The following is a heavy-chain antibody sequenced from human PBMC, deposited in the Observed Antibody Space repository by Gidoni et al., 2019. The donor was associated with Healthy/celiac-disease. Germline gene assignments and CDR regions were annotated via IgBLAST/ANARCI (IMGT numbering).Heavy chain of an antibody. V-gene: IGHV4-34*01. Sequence: QVQLQQWGAGLLKPSETLSLTCAVYGGSFSGYYWSWIRQPPGKGLEWIGEINHSGSTNYNPSLQSRVTISVDTSKNQFSLKLSSVTAADTAVYYCARGHLFRGGSSGDNPNNWFDPWGQGTLVTVSS. CDR2: INHSGST. CDR1: GGSFSGYY. CDR3: ARGHLFRGGSSGDNPNNWFDP. D-gene: IGHD2-15*01. J-gene: IGHJ5*02.